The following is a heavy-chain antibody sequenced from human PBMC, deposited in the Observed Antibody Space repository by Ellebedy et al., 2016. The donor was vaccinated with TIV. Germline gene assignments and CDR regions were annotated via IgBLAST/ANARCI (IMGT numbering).Heavy chain of an antibody. Sequence: ASVKVSCKASGYTFTSFGMSWLRQAPGKGLEWMGWISSHTGDTNYAQNFQDRVTMTTDTSTRTGYMELRSLRSDDTAVYYCARVIGLRDCDGATCSPPPPLDYWGQGTLVIVSS. D-gene: IGHD2-21*01. V-gene: IGHV1-18*04. CDR1: GYTFTSFG. CDR3: ARVIGLRDCDGATCSPPPPLDY. CDR2: ISSHTGDT. J-gene: IGHJ4*02.